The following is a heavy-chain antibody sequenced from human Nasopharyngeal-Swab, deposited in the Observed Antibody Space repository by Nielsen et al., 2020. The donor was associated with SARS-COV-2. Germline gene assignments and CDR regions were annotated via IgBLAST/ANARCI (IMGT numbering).Heavy chain of an antibody. CDR1: GFPFDDYA. CDR2: INWNSQIM. CDR3: AKDIDSTLPGERLDY. V-gene: IGHV3-9*01. Sequence: GGSLRLSCVASGFPFDDYAMHWVRQAPGKGLKWVSGINWNSQIMGYAESVEGRFTISRDNAKNSLFLEMRSLRADDTAFYYCAKDIDSTLPGERLDYWGQGALVTVSS. D-gene: IGHD1-1*01. J-gene: IGHJ4*02.